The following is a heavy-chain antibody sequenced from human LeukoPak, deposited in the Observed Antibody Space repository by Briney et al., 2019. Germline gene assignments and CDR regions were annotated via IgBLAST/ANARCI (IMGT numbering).Heavy chain of an antibody. CDR1: GFTFSSYS. V-gene: IGHV3-23*01. J-gene: IGHJ4*02. D-gene: IGHD3-22*01. CDR2: ISGSGGST. CDR3: AKLQVNYYDSSGSPYYFDY. Sequence: GGSLRLSCAASGFTFSSYSINWVRQAPGKGLEWVSAISGSGGSTYYADSVKGRFTISRDNSKNTLYLQMNSLRAEDTAVYYCAKLQVNYYDSSGSPYYFDYWGQGTLVTVSS.